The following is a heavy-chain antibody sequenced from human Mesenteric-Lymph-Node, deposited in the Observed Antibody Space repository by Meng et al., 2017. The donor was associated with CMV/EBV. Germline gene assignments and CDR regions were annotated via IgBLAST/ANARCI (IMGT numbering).Heavy chain of an antibody. CDR2: IIPVLGIA. D-gene: IGHD3-10*01. J-gene: IGHJ4*02. Sequence: FSSHAISWVGQDPGQGLEWMGRIIPVLGIANYAQKFQGRVTITADKSTSTAYMELSSLRSEDTAVYYCARDGGTMVRGVIIVSHFDYWGQGTLVTVSS. CDR1: FSSHA. V-gene: IGHV1-69*04. CDR3: ARDGGTMVRGVIIVSHFDY.